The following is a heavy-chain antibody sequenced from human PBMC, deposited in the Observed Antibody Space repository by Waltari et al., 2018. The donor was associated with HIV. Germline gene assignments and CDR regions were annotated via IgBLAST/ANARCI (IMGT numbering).Heavy chain of an antibody. CDR2: IYYTGIT. CDR3: ARQRIYGSFTDAFDL. D-gene: IGHD3-10*01. CDR1: GGSIGTTSYY. J-gene: IGHJ3*01. Sequence: QLQLHESGPGLVKPSETLSLTCTVSGGSIGTTSYYWGWIRQPPGKGLEWIGSIYYTGITYDNESLKSRVTRSIDTSKSQFSLKLNSLTAADTAVYYCARQRIYGSFTDAFDLWGQGTTVIVSS. V-gene: IGHV4-39*01.